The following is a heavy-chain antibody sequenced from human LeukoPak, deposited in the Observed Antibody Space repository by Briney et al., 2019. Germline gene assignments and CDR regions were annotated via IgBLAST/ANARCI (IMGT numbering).Heavy chain of an antibody. CDR3: ARVGRYYYDSSGTNWFDP. V-gene: IGHV1-8*02. CDR2: MNPNSGNT. D-gene: IGHD3-22*01. J-gene: IGHJ5*02. Sequence: ASVKVSCKASGYTFTTYAMNWVRQAPGQGLEWMGWMNPNSGNTGYAQKFQGRVTMTRNTSISTAYMELSSLRSEDTAVYYCARVGRYYYDSSGTNWFDPWGQGTLVTVSS. CDR1: GYTFTTYA.